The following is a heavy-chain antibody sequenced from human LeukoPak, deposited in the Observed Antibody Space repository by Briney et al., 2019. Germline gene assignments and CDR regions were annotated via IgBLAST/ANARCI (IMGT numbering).Heavy chain of an antibody. D-gene: IGHD3-3*01. CDR2: IYTSGST. CDR1: GGSISSYY. J-gene: IGHJ4*02. CDR3: ARDRPYDFWSGYYTVFDY. Sequence: SETLSLTCTVSGGSISSYYWSWIRQPAGPGLEWIGRIYTSGSTNYNPSLKSRVTMSVDTSKNQFSLKLSSVTAADTAVYYCARDRPYDFWSGYYTVFDYWGQGTLVTVSS. V-gene: IGHV4-4*07.